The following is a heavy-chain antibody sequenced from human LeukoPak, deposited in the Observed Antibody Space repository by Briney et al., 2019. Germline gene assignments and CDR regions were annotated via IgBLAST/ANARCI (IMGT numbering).Heavy chain of an antibody. CDR2: INYSANT. D-gene: IGHD6-6*01. J-gene: IGHJ4*02. CDR3: ASYGGAIAARLTSFDC. V-gene: IGHV4-39*01. CDR1: GGSISSNNYY. Sequence: PSETLSLTCTVSGGSISSNNYYWAWIRQPPGKGLEWIAHINYSANTYYNPSLKSRVTMFVGSSKNQFSLKLSSVTAADTAVYYCASYGGAIAARLTSFDCWGQGTLVTVSS.